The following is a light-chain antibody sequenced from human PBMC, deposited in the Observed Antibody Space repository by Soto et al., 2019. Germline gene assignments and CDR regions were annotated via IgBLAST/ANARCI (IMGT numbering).Light chain of an antibody. CDR3: QQTDSFPIT. CDR2: TAS. CDR1: QNINNY. J-gene: IGKJ5*01. Sequence: IHIISFSSCQTATVGCRVTTTCQASQNINNYLNRYQQTPGKAPNLLIYTASNLQSGVPSSSSGSGSGTHFTLTISSLQPEDFGTYYCQQTDSFPITFGQGTQLDIK. V-gene: IGKV1-12*01.